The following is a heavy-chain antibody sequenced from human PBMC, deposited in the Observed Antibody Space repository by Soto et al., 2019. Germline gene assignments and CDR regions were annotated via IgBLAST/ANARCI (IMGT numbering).Heavy chain of an antibody. D-gene: IGHD5-18*01. CDR3: ARSGYSFAWGY. V-gene: IGHV3-53*01. J-gene: IGHJ4*02. CDR2: INSGGST. CDR1: GFLVNSAY. Sequence: EVQLVESGGGLIPPGGSLRLSCAASGFLVNSAYMTWVRQAPGKGLEWLSMINSGGSTLYAESVKGRFTISRDNSKNRLDLQMNGLRAEDTAMYYCARSGYSFAWGYWGQGTLVIVTS.